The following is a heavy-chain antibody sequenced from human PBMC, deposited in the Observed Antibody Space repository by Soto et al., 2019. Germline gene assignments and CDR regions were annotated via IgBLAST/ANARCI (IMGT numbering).Heavy chain of an antibody. CDR1: GFTFGNYA. D-gene: IGHD1-1*01. V-gene: IGHV3-48*01. CDR2: ISSVSSTI. CDR3: ARDLRLTRGYFDY. J-gene: IGHJ4*02. Sequence: GGSLRLSCAGSGFTFGNYALNWVRQAPGKGLEWISFISSVSSTIFYSDSVKGRFTISRDNPKNSLFLQMNSLRAEDTAVYYCARDLRLTRGYFDYWGQGTLVTVSS.